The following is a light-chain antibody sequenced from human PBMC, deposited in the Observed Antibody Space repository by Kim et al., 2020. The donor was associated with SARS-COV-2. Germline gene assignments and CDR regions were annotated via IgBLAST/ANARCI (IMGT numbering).Light chain of an antibody. J-gene: IGLJ2*01. Sequence: ALGQRVRITCQGDSLRSYYASWYQQKPGQAPVLVIYGKNNRPSGITDRFSGSRSGNTDSLTITGAQAEDEADYYCNSRDSSGNHVVFGGGTQLTGL. CDR2: GKN. CDR3: NSRDSSGNHVV. V-gene: IGLV3-19*01. CDR1: SLRSYY.